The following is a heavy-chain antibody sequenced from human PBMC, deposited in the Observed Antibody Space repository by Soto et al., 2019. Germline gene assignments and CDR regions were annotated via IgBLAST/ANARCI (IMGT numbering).Heavy chain of an antibody. V-gene: IGHV3-30*18. CDR3: AKEMYPRTVLDSSSPWGDY. D-gene: IGHD6-6*01. CDR1: GFTFSDYG. Sequence: GGSLRLSCAVSGFTFSDYGMHWVRQAPGKGLDWVAVMSYAGTYTYYADSVKCRFTISRDLSGNTLFLQMNSLRLEDTAVYFCAKEMYPRTVLDSSSPWGDYWGQGTLVTVSS. J-gene: IGHJ4*02. CDR2: MSYAGTYT.